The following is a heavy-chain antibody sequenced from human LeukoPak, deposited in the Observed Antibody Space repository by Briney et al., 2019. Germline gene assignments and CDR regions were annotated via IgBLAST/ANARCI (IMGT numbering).Heavy chain of an antibody. CDR2: ISYDGSNK. CDR1: GFTFSSYA. Sequence: GGSLRLSCAASGFTFSSYAMHWVRQAPGKGLEWVAVISYDGSNKYYADSVKGRFTISRDNSKNTLYLQMNSLRAEDTAVYYCAKDSPLWFGELSDYWGQGTLVTVSS. CDR3: AKDSPLWFGELSDY. V-gene: IGHV3-30*04. D-gene: IGHD3-10*01. J-gene: IGHJ4*02.